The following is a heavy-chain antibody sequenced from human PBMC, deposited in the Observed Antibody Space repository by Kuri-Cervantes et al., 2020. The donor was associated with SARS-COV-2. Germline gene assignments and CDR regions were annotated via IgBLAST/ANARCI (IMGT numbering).Heavy chain of an antibody. CDR2: IKQDGSEK. CDR3: ATPGVPAANYYFDY. D-gene: IGHD2-2*01. CDR1: GFTFSSYW. J-gene: IGHJ4*02. V-gene: IGHV3-7*01. Sequence: GGSLRLSCAASGFTFSSYWMSWVRQAPGKGLEWVANIKQDGSEKYYVDSVKGRFTISRDNAKNSLYLQMNSLRAEDTAVYYCATPGVPAANYYFDYWGQGILVTVSS.